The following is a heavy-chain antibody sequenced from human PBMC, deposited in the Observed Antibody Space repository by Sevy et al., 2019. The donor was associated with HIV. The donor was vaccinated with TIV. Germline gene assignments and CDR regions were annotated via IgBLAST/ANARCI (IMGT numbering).Heavy chain of an antibody. CDR2: IWNDGSNK. J-gene: IGHJ4*02. D-gene: IGHD2-15*01. CDR1: GFTFSNYG. CDR3: ARGSDFIDRRAKRDFDC. V-gene: IGHV3-33*01. Sequence: GGSLRLSCAASGFTFSNYGMHWVRQAPGKGLEWVAVIWNDGSNKYYADSVKGRFTISRDNSKNTLYLQMNTLRVEDTAVYFCARGSDFIDRRAKRDFDCWGQGTLVTVSS.